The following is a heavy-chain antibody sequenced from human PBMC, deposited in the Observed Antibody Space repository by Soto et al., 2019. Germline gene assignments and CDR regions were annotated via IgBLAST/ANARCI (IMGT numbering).Heavy chain of an antibody. J-gene: IGHJ5*02. CDR2: ISGRGGST. CDR1: GFTFSSYA. V-gene: IGHV3-23*01. CDR3: AKDLSLGYCSGGSCYSWFDP. D-gene: IGHD2-15*01. Sequence: GGSLRLSCAASGFTFSSYAMSWVRQAPGKGLEWVSAISGRGGSTYYADSVKGRFTISRANSKNTLYLQMNSLRAEDTAVYYCAKDLSLGYCSGGSCYSWFDPWGQGTLVTVSS.